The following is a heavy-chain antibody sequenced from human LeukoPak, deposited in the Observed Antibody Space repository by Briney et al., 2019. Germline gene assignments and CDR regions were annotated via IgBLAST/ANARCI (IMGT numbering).Heavy chain of an antibody. Sequence: ASVKVSCKASGYTFTSYYMHWVRQAPGQGLEWMGIINPSGGSTSYAQKFQGRVTMTRDTSTSTAYMELSSLRSEDTAVYYCARGKIVVVPAAYNWFDPWGQGTLVTVSS. D-gene: IGHD2-2*01. CDR1: GYTFTSYY. J-gene: IGHJ5*02. V-gene: IGHV1-46*01. CDR3: ARGKIVVVPAAYNWFDP. CDR2: INPSGGST.